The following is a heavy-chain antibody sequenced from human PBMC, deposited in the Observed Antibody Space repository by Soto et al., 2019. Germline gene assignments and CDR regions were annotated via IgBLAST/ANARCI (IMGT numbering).Heavy chain of an antibody. Sequence: GASVKVSCKASGYTFTSYGISWVRQAPGQGLEWMGWISAYNGNTNYAQKLQGRVTMTTDTSTSTAYMELRSLRSDDTAVYYCARAPLINWRTRWFDPWGQGTLVTVCS. J-gene: IGHJ5*02. CDR3: ARAPLINWRTRWFDP. D-gene: IGHD1-1*01. CDR2: ISAYNGNT. V-gene: IGHV1-18*04. CDR1: GYTFTSYG.